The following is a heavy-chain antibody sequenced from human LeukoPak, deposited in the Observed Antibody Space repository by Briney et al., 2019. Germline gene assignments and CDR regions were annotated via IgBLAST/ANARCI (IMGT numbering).Heavy chain of an antibody. CDR3: ARVRSGYGDFDY. J-gene: IGHJ4*02. D-gene: IGHD3-22*01. Sequence: SETLSLTCTVSGGSISSSSYYWGWIRQPPGKGLEWIGSIYYSGSTYYNPSLKSRVTISVDTSKNQFSLKLSSVTAADTAVYYCARVRSGYGDFDYWGQGTLVTVSS. V-gene: IGHV4-39*07. CDR1: GGSISSSSYY. CDR2: IYYSGST.